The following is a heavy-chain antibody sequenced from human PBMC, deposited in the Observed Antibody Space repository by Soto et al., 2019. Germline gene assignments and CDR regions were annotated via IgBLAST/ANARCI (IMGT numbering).Heavy chain of an antibody. CDR1: GYTFTSYY. V-gene: IGHV1-46*01. D-gene: IGHD5-12*01. Sequence: ASVKVSCKASGYTFTSYYMHWARQAPGQGLEWMGIINPSGGSTSYAQKFQGRVTMTRDTSTSTVYMELSSLRSEDTAVYYCARDMGYSGYLTQIFYWGQGTLVTVSS. CDR2: INPSGGST. J-gene: IGHJ4*02. CDR3: ARDMGYSGYLTQIFY.